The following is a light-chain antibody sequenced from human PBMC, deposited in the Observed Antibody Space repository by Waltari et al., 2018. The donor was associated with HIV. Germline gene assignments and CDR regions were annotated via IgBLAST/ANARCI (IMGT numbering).Light chain of an antibody. V-gene: IGLV1-47*01. CDR1: YSNVGSNY. J-gene: IGLJ2*01. CDR3: AVWDDTLNGPV. CDR2: RNH. Sequence: QSVLTQPPSTSGTSGQRVTISCSGSYSNVGSNYIYWYRQFPGAAPKLLLYRNHQRPSGVAYRFSGAKSGTSASLAISGLRSGDEADYYCAVWDDTLNGPVFGGGTRVTVL.